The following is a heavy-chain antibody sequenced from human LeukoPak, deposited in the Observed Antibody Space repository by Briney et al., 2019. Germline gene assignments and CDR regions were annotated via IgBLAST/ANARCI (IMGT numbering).Heavy chain of an antibody. V-gene: IGHV1-8*03. Sequence: GASVKVSCKASGYTFTAYYMHWVRQAPGQGLEWMGWMNPNSANTGYAQKFQGRVTITRNTSISTAYMELSSLRSEDTAVYYCARGRDLASSYYFDSWGQGTLVTVSS. D-gene: IGHD1-26*01. CDR3: ARGRDLASSYYFDS. J-gene: IGHJ4*02. CDR1: GYTFTAYY. CDR2: MNPNSANT.